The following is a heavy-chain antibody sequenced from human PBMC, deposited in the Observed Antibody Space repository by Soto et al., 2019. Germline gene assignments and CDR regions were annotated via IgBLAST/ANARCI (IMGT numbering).Heavy chain of an antibody. Sequence: PSETLSLTCTVSGGSVSSYFWSWIRQPPGKGLEWIAYIYYSGSTNYNPSLKSRVTTSVDTSKNQFSLKLTSVTAADTAVYYCARLGVFNMFRGDLTAFDIWCQGTLDPVSS. V-gene: IGHV4-59*08. J-gene: IGHJ3*02. CDR2: IYYSGST. CDR3: ARLGVFNMFRGDLTAFDI. D-gene: IGHD3-10*01. CDR1: GGSVSSYF.